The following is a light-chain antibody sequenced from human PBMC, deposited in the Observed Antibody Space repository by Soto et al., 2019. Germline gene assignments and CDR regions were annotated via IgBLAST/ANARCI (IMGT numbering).Light chain of an antibody. CDR3: CSYTSSSTLV. J-gene: IGLJ2*01. CDR1: SSDVGDYHY. Sequence: QSALTQPASVSGSPGQSITISCTGTSSDVGDYHYVSWYQQHPGKIPKLMIYEVSNRPSGVSNRFSGSKSGNTASLTISGLQAEDEADYYCCSYTSSSTLVFGGGTQLTVL. V-gene: IGLV2-14*01. CDR2: EVS.